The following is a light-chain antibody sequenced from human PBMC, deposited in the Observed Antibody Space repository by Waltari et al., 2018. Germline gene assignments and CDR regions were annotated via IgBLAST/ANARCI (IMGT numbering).Light chain of an antibody. CDR3: QQYESLIA. Sequence: DIQMTQSPSSLSASVGDRVTITCQATHDVSMSLNWFQQKPGKPPKLLIYDASKLEAGVPSRFSGSGSGTYFTLTISSLEPEDFATYYCQQYESLIAFGQGTRLEIK. V-gene: IGKV1-33*01. CDR1: HDVSMS. CDR2: DAS. J-gene: IGKJ5*01.